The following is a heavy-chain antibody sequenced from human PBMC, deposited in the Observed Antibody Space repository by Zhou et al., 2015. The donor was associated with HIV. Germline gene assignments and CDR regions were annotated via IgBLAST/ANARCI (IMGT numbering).Heavy chain of an antibody. Sequence: QVQLVQSGAEVKKPGSSMKVSCKASGGTFSSYAVSWVRQAPGQGLEWMGGIIPIFGTANYAQKFQGRVTITADKSTNTAYMELSSLRSEDTAAYYCAREGWGSWYFDLWGRGTLVSVSS. CDR3: AREGWGSWYFDL. D-gene: IGHD7-27*01. V-gene: IGHV1-69*06. J-gene: IGHJ2*01. CDR2: IIPIFGTA. CDR1: GGTFSSYA.